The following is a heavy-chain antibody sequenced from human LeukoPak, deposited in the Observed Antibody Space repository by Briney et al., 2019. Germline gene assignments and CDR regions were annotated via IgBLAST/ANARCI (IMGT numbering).Heavy chain of an antibody. D-gene: IGHD6-19*01. J-gene: IGHJ4*02. V-gene: IGHV3-74*01. CDR2: IDSDGSST. Sequence: GGSLRLSCAASGFTFSSYAMSWVRQGPGKGLVWVSRIDSDGSSTNYADSVKGRFTISRDNVKNTLYLQMNSLTAEDTAVYYCARDAVNWGQGTLVTVSS. CDR3: ARDAVN. CDR1: GFTFSSYA.